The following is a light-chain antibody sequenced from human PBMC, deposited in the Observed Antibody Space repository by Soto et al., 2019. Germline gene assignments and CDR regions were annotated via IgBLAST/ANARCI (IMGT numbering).Light chain of an antibody. J-gene: IGKJ3*01. CDR2: GAS. Sequence: EIVLTQSPGTLSLSPGERATLSCRASQSVSSSYLAWYQQKPGQAPRLLIYGASSRATGIPDRFSGSGSGTAFPLTISRLEPEDCAVYYCQQYCSSPFTFGPGTKVDIK. CDR1: QSVSSSY. V-gene: IGKV3-20*01. CDR3: QQYCSSPFT.